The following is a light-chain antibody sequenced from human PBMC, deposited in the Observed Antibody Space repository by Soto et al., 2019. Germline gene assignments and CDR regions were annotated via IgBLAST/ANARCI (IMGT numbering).Light chain of an antibody. V-gene: IGKV3-11*01. CDR1: QSVNNY. CDR2: DAS. Sequence: EIVLTQSPATLSLSPGERATLSCRASQSVNNYLAWYQQKPGQAPRLLIYDASSRATDIPARFSGSGSGTDCTLTISSLEPEDFATYYCHQRSNWPLTFGGGTKVEIK. J-gene: IGKJ4*01. CDR3: HQRSNWPLT.